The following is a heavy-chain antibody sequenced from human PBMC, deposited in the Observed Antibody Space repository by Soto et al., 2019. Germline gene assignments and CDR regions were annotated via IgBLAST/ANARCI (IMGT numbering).Heavy chain of an antibody. D-gene: IGHD6-6*01. CDR1: GYTFTGYY. Sequence: QVQVVQSGAEVKKPGASVKVSCKASGYTFTGYYLHWVRQAPGQGLEWLGWINPNGGGTNYAQDFQGRLTMTRDASINTAYLEVTRLRSEDTAVYYCAREGIAARTPTDWGQGTLVTVSS. CDR2: INPNGGGT. J-gene: IGHJ4*02. CDR3: AREGIAARTPTD. V-gene: IGHV1-2*02.